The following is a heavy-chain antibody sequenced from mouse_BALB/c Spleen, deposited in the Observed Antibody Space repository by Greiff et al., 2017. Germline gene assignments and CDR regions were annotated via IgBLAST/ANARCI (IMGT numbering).Heavy chain of an antibody. CDR2: ISSGGSYT. Sequence: EVMLVESGGGLVKPGGSLKLSCAASGFTFSSYAMSWVRQSPEKRLEWVAEISSGGSYTYYPDTVTGRFTISRDNAKNTLYLEMSSLRSEDTAMYYCARVITTVVVPYAMDYWGQGTSVTVSS. J-gene: IGHJ4*01. V-gene: IGHV5-9-4*01. CDR1: GFTFSSYA. D-gene: IGHD1-1*01. CDR3: ARVITTVVVPYAMDY.